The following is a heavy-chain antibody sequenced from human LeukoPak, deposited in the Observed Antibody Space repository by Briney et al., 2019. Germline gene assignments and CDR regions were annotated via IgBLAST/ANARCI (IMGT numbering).Heavy chain of an antibody. V-gene: IGHV3-21*01. CDR3: ARGDYDILTGYQGAFDI. D-gene: IGHD3-9*01. CDR1: GFTFSTYS. J-gene: IGHJ3*02. CDR2: ISGSSDYI. Sequence: GGSLRLSCAASGFTFSTYSMNWVRQAPGKGLEWVSAISGSSDYIYYADSVKGRFTISRDNAKNSLYLQMNSLRAEDTAVYYCARGDYDILTGYQGAFDIWGQGTMVTVSS.